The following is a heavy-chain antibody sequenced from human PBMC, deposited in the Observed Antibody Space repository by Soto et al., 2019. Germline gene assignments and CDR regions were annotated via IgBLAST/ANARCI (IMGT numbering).Heavy chain of an antibody. Sequence: GGSLRLSCAASGFTFSSYAMSWVRQAPGKGLEWVSAISGSGGSTYYADSVKGRFTISRDNSKNTLYLQMNSLRAEDTAVYYCAKDTGYCTNGVCYSIDYWGQGTLVTV. CDR2: ISGSGGST. V-gene: IGHV3-23*01. CDR3: AKDTGYCTNGVCYSIDY. D-gene: IGHD2-8*01. J-gene: IGHJ4*02. CDR1: GFTFSSYA.